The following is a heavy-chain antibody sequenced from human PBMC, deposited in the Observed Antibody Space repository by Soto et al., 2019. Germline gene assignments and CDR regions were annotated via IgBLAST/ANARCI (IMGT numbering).Heavy chain of an antibody. CDR3: ARDLQQWLPTAVDA. Sequence: QVQFVQSGAEVKKPGASVKVSCKASGYMFTTYAMHWVRQAPGQRLEWMGWIKTGNGNTKYSQKFQRNMTISRDTSADTTYMDLTCLTSEDTAVYYCARDLQQWLPTAVDAWGQGTLITVSS. D-gene: IGHD6-19*01. J-gene: IGHJ5*02. V-gene: IGHV1-3*04. CDR2: IKTGNGNT. CDR1: GYMFTTYA.